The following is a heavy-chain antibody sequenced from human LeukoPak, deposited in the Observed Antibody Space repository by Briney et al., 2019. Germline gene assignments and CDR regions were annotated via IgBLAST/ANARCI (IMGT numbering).Heavy chain of an antibody. CDR3: ASGIVATREDAFDI. CDR1: GFTFSSYA. V-gene: IGHV3-23*01. Sequence: GGSLGLSXAASGFTFSSYAMSWIRQAPGKGLEWVSAISGSGGSTYYADSVKGRFTNSRDNSKNTLYLQMNSLRAEDTAVYYCASGIVATREDAFDIWGQGTMVTVSS. CDR2: ISGSGGST. D-gene: IGHD5-12*01. J-gene: IGHJ3*02.